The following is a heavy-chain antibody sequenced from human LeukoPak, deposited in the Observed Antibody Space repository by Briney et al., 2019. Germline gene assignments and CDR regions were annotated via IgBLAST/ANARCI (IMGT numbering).Heavy chain of an antibody. J-gene: IGHJ5*02. CDR3: ARPGRVWHKGSSSNIDP. CDR2: IYYSGST. D-gene: IGHD6-6*01. Sequence: SETLSLTCTVSGGSISSSSYYWGWIRQPPGKGLEWIGSIYYSGSTYYNPSLKSRVTISVDTSKNQFSLKLSSVTAADTAVYYCARPGRVWHKGSSSNIDPWGQGTLVTVSS. V-gene: IGHV4-39*01. CDR1: GGSISSSSYY.